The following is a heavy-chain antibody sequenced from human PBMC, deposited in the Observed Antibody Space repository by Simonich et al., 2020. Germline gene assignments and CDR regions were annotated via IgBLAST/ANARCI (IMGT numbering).Heavy chain of an antibody. D-gene: IGHD7-27*01. CDR2: IKQDGSEE. J-gene: IGHJ6*03. CDR3: AGDGLGTAYYYYMDV. Sequence: EVQLVESGGGLVQPGGSLRLSCAAAGFTFCSYWMSWVRQGPGKGLWWVANIKQDGSEEYYVDSVKGRFTFSRDNAKNSLYLQKNGLRAEGTAVYYWAGDGLGTAYYYYMDVWGKGTTVTVSS. CDR1: GFTFCSYW. V-gene: IGHV3-7*01.